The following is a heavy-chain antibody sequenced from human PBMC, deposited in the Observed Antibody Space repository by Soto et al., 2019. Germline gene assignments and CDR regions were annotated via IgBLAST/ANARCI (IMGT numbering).Heavy chain of an antibody. D-gene: IGHD4-4*01. Sequence: SLRLSCSASGFTFDDYAMDWVRQAPGKGLEWVSGISWNSGSIGYADSVKGRFTISRDNAKNSLYLQMNSLRAEDTALYYCAKDGSNYTPGYYYGMDVWGQGTTVTVSS. CDR1: GFTFDDYA. CDR3: AKDGSNYTPGYYYGMDV. J-gene: IGHJ6*02. CDR2: ISWNSGSI. V-gene: IGHV3-9*01.